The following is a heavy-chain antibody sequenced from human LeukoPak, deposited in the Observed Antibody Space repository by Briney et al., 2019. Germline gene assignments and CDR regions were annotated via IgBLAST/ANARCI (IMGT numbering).Heavy chain of an antibody. Sequence: PGGSLRLSCAASGFTFKDYAMHWVRQAPGKGLEWVSGISSNSGYIVYADSVKGRFTISRDNAKNSLYLQMNSLRVEDMALYYCAKRGAAREFDYWGQGTLVTVSS. CDR2: ISSNSGYI. J-gene: IGHJ4*02. D-gene: IGHD6-6*01. CDR1: GFTFKDYA. CDR3: AKRGAAREFDY. V-gene: IGHV3-9*03.